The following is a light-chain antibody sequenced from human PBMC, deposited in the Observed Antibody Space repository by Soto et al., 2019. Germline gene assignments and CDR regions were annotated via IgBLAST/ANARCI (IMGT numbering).Light chain of an antibody. CDR3: SSYTTSITLFV. Sequence: QSVLTQPASVSGSPGQSITISCTGTSTDVGNYNYVSWYQQHPGKAPKLLIYEVSNRPSGISNRFSGSQSGNTASLTISGLQAEAEADYYCSSYTTSITLFVFGTGTQVTVL. V-gene: IGLV2-14*01. CDR1: STDVGNYNY. J-gene: IGLJ1*01. CDR2: EVS.